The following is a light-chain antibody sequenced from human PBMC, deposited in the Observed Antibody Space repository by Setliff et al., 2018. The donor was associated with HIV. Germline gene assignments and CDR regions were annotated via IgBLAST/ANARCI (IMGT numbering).Light chain of an antibody. CDR2: QAT. Sequence: ARAPKLIIYQATRRPSGVSNRFSGSKSGNVASLTISGLQAEDEADYYCCSNTGSNTFVFGTGTKVTV. J-gene: IGLJ1*01. CDR3: CSNTGSNTFV. V-gene: IGLV2-23*01.